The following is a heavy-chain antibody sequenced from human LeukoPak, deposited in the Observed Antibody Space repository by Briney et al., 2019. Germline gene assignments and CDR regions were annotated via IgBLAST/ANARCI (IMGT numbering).Heavy chain of an antibody. CDR2: INSDGSTR. D-gene: IGHD3-10*01. V-gene: IGHV3-74*01. CDR3: AKDDRHYYGSGSYSGA. Sequence: GKSLRLSCAASGFDFKNHWMHWVRQAPGKGLVWVSRINSDGSTRGYADSVKGRFTISRDNSKNTLYLQMNSLRAEDTAVYYCAKDDRHYYGSGSYSGAWGQGTLVTVSS. CDR1: GFDFKNHW. J-gene: IGHJ5*02.